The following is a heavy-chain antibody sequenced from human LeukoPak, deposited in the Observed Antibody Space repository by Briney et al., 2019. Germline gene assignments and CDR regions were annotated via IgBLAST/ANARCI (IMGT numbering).Heavy chain of an antibody. D-gene: IGHD3-22*01. CDR1: GGSISSYY. J-gene: IGHJ6*02. CDR2: IYYSGST. CDR3: ARTPYYDSSGYLGYGMDV. Sequence: SETLSLTCTVSGGSISSYYWSWIRQPPGKGLEWIGYIYYSGSTNYNPSLKSRVTISVDTSKNQFSLKLSSVTAADTAVYYCARTPYYDSSGYLGYGMDVWGQGTTVTVSS. V-gene: IGHV4-59*08.